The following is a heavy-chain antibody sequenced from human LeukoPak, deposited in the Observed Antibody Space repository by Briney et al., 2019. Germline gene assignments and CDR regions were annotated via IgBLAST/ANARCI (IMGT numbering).Heavy chain of an antibody. CDR1: GGSISSSSYY. D-gene: IGHD1-1*01. J-gene: IGHJ4*03. CDR2: IYYSGHT. CDR3: ARRLKTPTVGTTGYFDY. V-gene: IGHV4-39*01. Sequence: SETLSLTCTVSGGSISSSSYYWDWIRQSPGKGLEWIGSIYYSGHTYYNSSLRSRVTISVDTSKNQFSLRLTSVTAADTAVYYCARRLKTPTVGTTGYFDYWGQGTLVTVSS.